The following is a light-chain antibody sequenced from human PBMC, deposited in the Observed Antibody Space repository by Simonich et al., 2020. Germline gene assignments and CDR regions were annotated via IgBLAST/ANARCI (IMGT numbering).Light chain of an antibody. CDR2: CAA. CDR1: QSVLYSSNNKNY. J-gene: IGKJ2*01. V-gene: IGKV4-1*01. Sequence: DIVMTQSPDSLAVSLGERATINCKSSQSVLYSSNNKNYLAWHQQKPRQPPKLLIYCAATRESGVPDRFSVSGSGTDFTLTISSLQAEDVAVYYCQQYYSTPYTFGQGTKLEIK. CDR3: QQYYSTPYT.